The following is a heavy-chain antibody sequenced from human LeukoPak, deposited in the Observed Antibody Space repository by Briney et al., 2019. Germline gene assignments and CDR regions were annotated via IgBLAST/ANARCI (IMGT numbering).Heavy chain of an antibody. J-gene: IGHJ4*02. CDR3: ARIKVGATGIDY. Sequence: GGSLRLSCAASGFTFNNYWMHWVRQAPGKGLVWVSRINTDGSHINYADSVKGRFTFSRDNAKNTLYLQMNSLRAEDTAAYYCARIKVGATGIDYWGQGTLVTVSS. CDR1: GFTFNNYW. CDR2: INTDGSHI. V-gene: IGHV3-74*01. D-gene: IGHD1-26*01.